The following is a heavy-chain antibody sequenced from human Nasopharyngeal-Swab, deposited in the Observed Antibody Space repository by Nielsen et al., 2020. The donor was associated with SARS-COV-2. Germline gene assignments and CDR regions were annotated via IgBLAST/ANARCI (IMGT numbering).Heavy chain of an antibody. V-gene: IGHV3-74*01. Sequence: GESLKISCAASGFTFSSYWMHWVRQAPGKGLVWVSRISSDGSSTSYADSVKGRFTISRDNAKNSLYLQMNSLRAEDTAVYYCARDVGWIQLWQFDYWGQGTLVTVSS. CDR3: ARDVGWIQLWQFDY. CDR2: ISSDGSST. D-gene: IGHD5-18*01. CDR1: GFTFSSYW. J-gene: IGHJ4*02.